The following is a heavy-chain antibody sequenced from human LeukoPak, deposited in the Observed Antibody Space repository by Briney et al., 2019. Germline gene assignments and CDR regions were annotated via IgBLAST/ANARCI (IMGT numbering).Heavy chain of an antibody. D-gene: IGHD3-10*01. CDR1: GFTFSSYS. J-gene: IGHJ3*02. Sequence: GGSLRLSCAASGFTFSSYSMNWVRQAPGKGLEWVSYVSSSSRTIYYADSVKGRFTISRDNSKNTLYLQMNSLRAEDTAVYYCAKDSSGLNPFGELLSDAFDIWGQGTMVTVSS. CDR2: VSSSSRTI. CDR3: AKDSSGLNPFGELLSDAFDI. V-gene: IGHV3-48*01.